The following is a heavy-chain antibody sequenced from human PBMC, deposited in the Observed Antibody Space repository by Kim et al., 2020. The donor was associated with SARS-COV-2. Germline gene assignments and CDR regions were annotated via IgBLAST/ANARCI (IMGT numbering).Heavy chain of an antibody. CDR1: GYSFTNYW. J-gene: IGHJ5*02. Sequence: GESLKISCKGSGYSFTNYWIGWVRQMPGKGLEWMGIIYPGDSETTYSPSFQGHLTISADKSIATTYLQWSSREASDTAMYYCARLWTGSRDAYNYDHWGQGTLVSVSS. CDR3: ARLWTGSRDAYNYDH. D-gene: IGHD1-1*01. V-gene: IGHV5-51*01. CDR2: IYPGDSET.